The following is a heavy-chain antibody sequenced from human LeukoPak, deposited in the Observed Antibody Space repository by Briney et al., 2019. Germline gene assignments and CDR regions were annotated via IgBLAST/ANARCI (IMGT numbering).Heavy chain of an antibody. CDR2: IYYSGSA. V-gene: IGHV4-39*01. Sequence: PSETLSLTCTVSGVSISSSSYYWGWIRQPPGKGLEWIGSIYYSGSAYYNPSLKSRVTISVDTSKNQFSLKLSSVTAADTAVHYCARRYYYGSGFDPWGQGTLVTVSS. D-gene: IGHD3-10*01. J-gene: IGHJ5*02. CDR3: ARRYYYGSGFDP. CDR1: GVSISSSSYY.